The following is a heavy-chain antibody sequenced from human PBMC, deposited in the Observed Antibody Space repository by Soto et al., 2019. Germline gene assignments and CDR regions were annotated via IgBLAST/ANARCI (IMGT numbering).Heavy chain of an antibody. D-gene: IGHD2-15*01. CDR1: GGSISSSSYY. CDR3: ARAGYGGNNP. Sequence: QLQLQESGPGLVKPSETLSLKCTVSGGSISSSSYYWGWIRQPPGKGLEWIGSIYSSGSTYYNPSLKSRVTISVDTSKHQFSLKLSSVTAADTAVYYCARAGYGGNNPWGQGTMVTVSS. CDR2: IYSSGST. J-gene: IGHJ5*02. V-gene: IGHV4-39*01.